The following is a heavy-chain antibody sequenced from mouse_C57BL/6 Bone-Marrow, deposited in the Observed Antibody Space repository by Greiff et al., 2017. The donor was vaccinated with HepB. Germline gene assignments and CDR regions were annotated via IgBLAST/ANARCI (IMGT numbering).Heavy chain of an antibody. CDR2: SRNKANDYTT. CDR1: GFTFSDFY. D-gene: IGHD1-1*01. V-gene: IGHV7-1*01. CDR3: ARDFTFAMDY. J-gene: IGHJ4*01. Sequence: EVMLVESGGGLVQSGRSLRLSCATSGFTFSDFYMEWVRQAPGKGLEWIAASRNKANDYTTEYSASVKGLFIVSRDTSKSILYLQMNALRAEATAIYYCARDFTFAMDYWGQGTSVTVAS.